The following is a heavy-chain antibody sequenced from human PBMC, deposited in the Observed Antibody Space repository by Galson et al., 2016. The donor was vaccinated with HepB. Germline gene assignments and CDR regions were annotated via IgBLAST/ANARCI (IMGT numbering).Heavy chain of an antibody. J-gene: IGHJ6*02. CDR1: AVTLSSNG. V-gene: IGHV1-69*13. Sequence: SVKVSCTASAVTLSSNGISWVRQAPGHGLEWMGGITPLFGAPNYAQKFQGRVTITADGTTSTADMALSSLRSEDTAVCYCARDRDKPMVGGYYYGMDVWGQGTTVTVSS. D-gene: IGHD5-18*01. CDR2: ITPLFGAP. CDR3: ARDRDKPMVGGYYYGMDV.